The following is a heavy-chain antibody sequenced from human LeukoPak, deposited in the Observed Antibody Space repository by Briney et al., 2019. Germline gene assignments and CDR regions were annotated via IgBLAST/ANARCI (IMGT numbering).Heavy chain of an antibody. D-gene: IGHD1-7*01. CDR1: GFTFSNYA. Sequence: GGSLRLSCAASGFTFSNYAMSWVRQAPGKGLEWVSALTASGGDTYYADSVKGRFTVSRDNSKNTLFLQMNSLRAEDTAVYYCAANGESTNWHWNYWGQGTLVTVSS. CDR2: LTASGGDT. V-gene: IGHV3-23*01. CDR3: AANGESTNWHWNY. J-gene: IGHJ4*02.